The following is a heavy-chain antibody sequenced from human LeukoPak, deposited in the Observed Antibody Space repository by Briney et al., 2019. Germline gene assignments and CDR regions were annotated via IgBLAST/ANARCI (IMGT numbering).Heavy chain of an antibody. CDR2: IYPGDSDS. V-gene: IGHV5-51*01. Sequence: GESLKISCKASGYSFATYWIGWVRQMPGKGLEWMGIIYPGDSDSRYSPSFQGQVIISADQSINTASLQWGSLKASDTAMYYCARLAGDSRSDDAFDLWGQGTMVTVSS. D-gene: IGHD7-27*01. CDR3: ARLAGDSRSDDAFDL. CDR1: GYSFATYW. J-gene: IGHJ3*01.